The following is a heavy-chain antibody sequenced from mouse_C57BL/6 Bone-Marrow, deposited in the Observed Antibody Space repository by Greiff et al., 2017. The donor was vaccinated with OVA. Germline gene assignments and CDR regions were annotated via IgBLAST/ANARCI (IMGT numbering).Heavy chain of an antibody. D-gene: IGHD1-2*01. CDR1: GFNIKDDY. Sequence: EVKLQESGAELVRPGASVKLSCTASGFNIKDDYMHWVKQRPEQGLEWIGWIDPENGDTEYASKFQGKATITEDTSSNTAYLQLSSLTSEDTAVYYCTTPITTGLYYFDYWGQGTTLTVSS. J-gene: IGHJ2*01. V-gene: IGHV14-4*01. CDR2: IDPENGDT. CDR3: TTPITTGLYYFDY.